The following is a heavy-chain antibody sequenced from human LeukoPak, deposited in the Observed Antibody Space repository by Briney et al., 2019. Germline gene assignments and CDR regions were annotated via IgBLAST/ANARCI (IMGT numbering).Heavy chain of an antibody. V-gene: IGHV4-38-2*01. CDR2: IYRSGKT. J-gene: IGHJ6*03. CDR1: SYSINTDYY. CDR3: ARGGSGTNYYYMDV. D-gene: IGHD3-10*01. Sequence: KPSETLSLTCAVSSYSINTDYYWVWIRQPPEKGLEGIGSIYRSGKTYYNPSLKSRVTISLDMSKNQSSLKLNSVIAADTAVYYCARGGSGTNYYYMDVWGKGTTVTVSS.